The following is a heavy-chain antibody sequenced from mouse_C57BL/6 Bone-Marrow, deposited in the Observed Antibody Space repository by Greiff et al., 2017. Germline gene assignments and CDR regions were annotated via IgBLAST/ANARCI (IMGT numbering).Heavy chain of an antibody. CDR3: ARHEDRPTGTGGYFDV. CDR1: GYTFTEYT. J-gene: IGHJ1*03. CDR2: FYPGSGSL. Sequence: QVQLQQSGAELVKPGASVKLSCKASGYTFTEYTIHWVKQRSGQGLEWIGWFYPGSGSLKYNEKFKDKATLTADKSSSTVYMELSRLTSENSAVYFCARHEDRPTGTGGYFDVWGTGTTVTVSS. V-gene: IGHV1-62-2*01. D-gene: IGHD4-1*01.